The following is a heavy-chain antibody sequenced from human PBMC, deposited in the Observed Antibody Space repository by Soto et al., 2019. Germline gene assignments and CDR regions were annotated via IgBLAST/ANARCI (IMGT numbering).Heavy chain of an antibody. Sequence: QVQLVQSGTEAKRPGASVRVSCKASGYTLTDYLVHWVCQAPGLSPEWMGWVNAGNGYTKYSERFQDRITLTRDPSANTADMDLSSLSYEDTAMYLWVVYISDPHIGPDHWGQGNPVPVPA. D-gene: IGHD2-8*02. CDR3: VVYISDPHIGPDH. CDR1: GYTLTDYL. J-gene: IGHJ4*02. CDR2: VNAGNGYT. V-gene: IGHV1-3*01.